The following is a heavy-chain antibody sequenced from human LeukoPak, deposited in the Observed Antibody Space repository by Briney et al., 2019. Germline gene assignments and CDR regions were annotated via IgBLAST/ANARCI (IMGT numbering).Heavy chain of an antibody. CDR3: AREGPYSRWCDL. CDR2: IYYSGST. V-gene: IGHV4-59*01. J-gene: IGHJ5*02. D-gene: IGHD1-26*01. CDR1: GGSISHYH. Sequence: SETLSLTCTVSGGSISHYHWRWLRQPPGKGLEWIGYIYYSGSTDYTPSLKSRVTIPGDMSNNQFSLKLFSVTAPRTALYYCAREGPYSRWCDLWGQGTLVTVSS.